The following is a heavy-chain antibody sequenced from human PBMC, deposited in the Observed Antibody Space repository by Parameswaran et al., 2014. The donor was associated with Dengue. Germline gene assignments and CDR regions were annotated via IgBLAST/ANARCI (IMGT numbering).Heavy chain of an antibody. CDR2: ISGYGDKA. CDR3: AKDLNPIFGLVIDAFDI. V-gene: IGHV3-23*01. Sequence: VRQAPGKGLEWVSGISGYGDKAFYADSVKGRFTISRDNSKNTLSLQMNSLRAEDTAVYYCAKDLNPIFGLVIDAFDIWGQGTMVTVSS. D-gene: IGHD3/OR15-3a*01. J-gene: IGHJ3*02.